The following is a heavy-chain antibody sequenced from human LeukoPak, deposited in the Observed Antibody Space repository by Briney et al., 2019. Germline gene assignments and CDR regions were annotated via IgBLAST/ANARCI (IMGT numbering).Heavy chain of an antibody. CDR2: IYYSGST. V-gene: IGHV4-61*08. D-gene: IGHD5-12*01. J-gene: IGHJ3*02. Sequence: PSETLSLTCAVSGGSSRDFSDYYWSWIRQPPGKGLEWIGYIYYSGSTNYNPSLKSRVTISVDTSKNQFSLKLSSVTAADTAVYYCARDGGYSGYDRIYAFDIWGQGTMVTVSS. CDR1: GGSSRDFSDYY. CDR3: ARDGGYSGYDRIYAFDI.